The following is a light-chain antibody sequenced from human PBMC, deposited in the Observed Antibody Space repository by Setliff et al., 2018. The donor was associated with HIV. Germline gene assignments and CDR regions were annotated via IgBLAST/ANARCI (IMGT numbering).Light chain of an antibody. CDR1: SSDVGGYNY. Sequence: QSALTQPASVSGSPGQSITISCTGTSSDVGGYNYVSWYQQHPGKAPKVIIYQVSNRPSRISDRFSGSKSGNTASLTISGLQAEDEADYYCNSYASTSSFVFGTGTKVTVL. J-gene: IGLJ1*01. V-gene: IGLV2-14*01. CDR3: NSYASTSSFV. CDR2: QVS.